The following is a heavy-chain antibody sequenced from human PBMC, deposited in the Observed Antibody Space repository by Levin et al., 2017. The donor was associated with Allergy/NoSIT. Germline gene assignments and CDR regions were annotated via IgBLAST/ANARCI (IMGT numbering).Heavy chain of an antibody. D-gene: IGHD3-10*01. CDR3: AKAGPYYFDY. J-gene: IGHJ4*02. V-gene: IGHV3-23*01. Sequence: GGSLRLSCTASGFTFTSYAMSWVRQAPGKGLEWVSAIGTYTYYADSVKGRFTISRDTSKNMLYLQTNSLTAEDTAVYYCAKAGPYYFDYWGQGTLVTVSS. CDR1: GFTFTSYA. CDR2: IGTYT.